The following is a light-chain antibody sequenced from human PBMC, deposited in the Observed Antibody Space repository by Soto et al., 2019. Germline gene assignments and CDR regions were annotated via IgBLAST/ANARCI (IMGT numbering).Light chain of an antibody. CDR3: QQRSNWHALT. Sequence: EIVLTQSPATLSLSPGERATLSCRASQSVSIYLAWYQQKPGQAPRLLIYDASNRATGIPARFSGSGSGTDFTLTISSLEPQDFAAYYCQQRSNWHALTFGGGTQVDIK. V-gene: IGKV3-11*01. CDR2: DAS. J-gene: IGKJ4*01. CDR1: QSVSIY.